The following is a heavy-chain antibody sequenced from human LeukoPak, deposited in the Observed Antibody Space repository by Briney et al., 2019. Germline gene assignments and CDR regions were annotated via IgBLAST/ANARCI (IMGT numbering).Heavy chain of an antibody. Sequence: GGSLRLSCAASGFSVSDNYINWVRQAPGKGLEWVSIIYSDGITYYGDSVKDRFTISRDNSKNTLYLQMNSLRTEDTAVYYCARDSPINFSRAFDVWGHGTMVTVSS. D-gene: IGHD5-24*01. CDR3: ARDSPINFSRAFDV. CDR1: GFSVSDNY. V-gene: IGHV3-66*02. J-gene: IGHJ3*01. CDR2: IYSDGIT.